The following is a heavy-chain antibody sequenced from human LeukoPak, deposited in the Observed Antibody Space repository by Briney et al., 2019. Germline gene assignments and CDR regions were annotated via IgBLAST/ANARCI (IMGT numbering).Heavy chain of an antibody. CDR1: GAPIRSTYY. V-gene: IGHV4-39*01. Sequence: SETLSLTCTVSGAPIRSTYYWGWIRQPPGKAPEWIGKVYYTGSTQYNPSLDGRVTISADTSKNQLSLTLTSVTAADTAIYCCTRHGIRFLVDLWGQGTLVTVSS. CDR2: VYYTGST. D-gene: IGHD3-3*01. CDR3: TRHGIRFLVDL. J-gene: IGHJ4*02.